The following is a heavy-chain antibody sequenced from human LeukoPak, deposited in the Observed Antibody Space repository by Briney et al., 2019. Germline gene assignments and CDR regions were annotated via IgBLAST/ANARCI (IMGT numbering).Heavy chain of an antibody. D-gene: IGHD3-10*01. Sequence: TGGSLRLSCAASGFIFSSYWMSWVRQAPGKGLEWVANINQDGSDKYYVDSVKGRFTISRDNAKNSLYLQMNSLRAEDTAVYYCARDMGDYYYGSGRGVYFDYWGQGTLVTVSS. CDR3: ARDMGDYYYGSGRGVYFDY. CDR2: INQDGSDK. CDR1: GFIFSSYW. V-gene: IGHV3-7*01. J-gene: IGHJ4*02.